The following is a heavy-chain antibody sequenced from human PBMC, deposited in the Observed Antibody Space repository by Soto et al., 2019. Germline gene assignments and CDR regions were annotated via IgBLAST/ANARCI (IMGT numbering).Heavy chain of an antibody. Sequence: EVQLVESGGGLVQPGGSRRVSCAASGFTFSTYWMHWVRQAPGKGLVWVSRINGDGSSTSYADSVKGRFTISRDNAKNTLYLQMNSLRAEDTAVYYCAREYSSSRYFDYWGQGTLVTVSS. V-gene: IGHV3-74*01. CDR3: AREYSSSRYFDY. D-gene: IGHD6-13*01. J-gene: IGHJ4*02. CDR2: INGDGSST. CDR1: GFTFSTYW.